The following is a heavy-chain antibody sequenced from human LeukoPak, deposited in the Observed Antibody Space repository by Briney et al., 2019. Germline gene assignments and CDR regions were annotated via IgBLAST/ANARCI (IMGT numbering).Heavy chain of an antibody. CDR2: IYYSGST. CDR1: GGSISSGGYS. J-gene: IGHJ3*02. D-gene: IGHD6-13*01. CDR3: ARVGYQGAFDI. V-gene: IGHV4-30-2*01. Sequence: SETLSLTCAVSGGSISSGGYSWSWIRQPPGKGLEWIGYIYYSGSTYYNPSLKSRVTISVDRSKNQFSLKLSSVTAADTAVYYCARVGYQGAFDIWGQGTMVTVSS.